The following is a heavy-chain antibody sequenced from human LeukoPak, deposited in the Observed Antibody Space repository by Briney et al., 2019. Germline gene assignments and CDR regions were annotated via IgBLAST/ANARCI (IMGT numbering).Heavy chain of an antibody. CDR2: IYFSGST. V-gene: IGHV4-31*03. D-gene: IGHD6-13*01. CDR3: ARGGMEYSSSWYLTRDNWFDP. Sequence: SETLSLTCTVSGGSISSAGYYWTWIRQHPGKGLERIGYIYFSGSTYYNPSLKSRLTISIDTSKNQFSLKLSSVTAADTAVYYCARGGMEYSSSWYLTRDNWFDPWGQGTLVTVSS. CDR1: GGSISSAGYY. J-gene: IGHJ5*02.